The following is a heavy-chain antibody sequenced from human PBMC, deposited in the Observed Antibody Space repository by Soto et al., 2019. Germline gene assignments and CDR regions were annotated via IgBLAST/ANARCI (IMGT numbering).Heavy chain of an antibody. CDR1: GFTVSSNY. D-gene: IGHD7-27*01. CDR3: ARVWGGQSNRYYYYYGMDV. J-gene: IGHJ6*02. CDR2: IYSGGST. V-gene: IGHV3-53*04. Sequence: EVQLVESGGGLVQPGGSLRLSCAASGFTVSSNYMSWVRQAPGKGLEWVSVIYSGGSTYYADSVKCRFTISRHNSKNTLYLQMNSLRAEDTGVYYCARVWGGQSNRYYYYYGMDVWGQGTTVTVSS.